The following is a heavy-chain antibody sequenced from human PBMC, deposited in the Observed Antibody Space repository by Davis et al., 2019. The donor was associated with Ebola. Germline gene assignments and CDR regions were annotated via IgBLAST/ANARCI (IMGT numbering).Heavy chain of an antibody. D-gene: IGHD2-2*01. J-gene: IGHJ4*02. V-gene: IGHV3-64*04. CDR2: ITNNGGST. Sequence: GGSLRLSCSVSGFMFSSYAMHWVRQAPGKGLQYVSGITNNGGSTYYADSVKGRFTISRDNSKNTLYLQMNSLRAEDTAVYYCAVEAGICSSTSCYVDYWGQGTLVTVSS. CDR1: GFMFSSYA. CDR3: AVEAGICSSTSCYVDY.